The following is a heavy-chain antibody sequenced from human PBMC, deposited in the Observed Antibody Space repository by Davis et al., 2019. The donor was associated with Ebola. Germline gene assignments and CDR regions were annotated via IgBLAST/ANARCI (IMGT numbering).Heavy chain of an antibody. V-gene: IGHV4-34*01. CDR2: INHSGST. Sequence: MPGGSLRLSCAVYGGSFSGYYWSWIRQPPGKGLEWIGEINHSGSTNYNPSLKSRVTISVDTSKNQFSLKLSSVTAADTAVYYCARGIAALRYYYYGMDVWGQGTTVTVSS. D-gene: IGHD6-13*01. J-gene: IGHJ6*02. CDR3: ARGIAALRYYYYGMDV. CDR1: GGSFSGYY.